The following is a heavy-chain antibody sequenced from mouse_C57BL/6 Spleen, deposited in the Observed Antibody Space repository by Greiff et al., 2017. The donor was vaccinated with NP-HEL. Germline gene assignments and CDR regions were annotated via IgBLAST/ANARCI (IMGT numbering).Heavy chain of an antibody. J-gene: IGHJ3*01. V-gene: IGHV1-15*01. CDR2: IDPETGGT. D-gene: IGHD3-1*01. CDR1: GYTFTDYE. CDR3: TRPARATLWFAY. Sequence: VQLQQSGAELVRPGASVTLSCKASGYTFTDYEMHWVKQTPVHGLEWIGAIDPETGGTAYNQKFKGKAILTADKSSSTAYMELRSLTSEDSAVYYCTRPARATLWFAYWGQGTLVTVSA.